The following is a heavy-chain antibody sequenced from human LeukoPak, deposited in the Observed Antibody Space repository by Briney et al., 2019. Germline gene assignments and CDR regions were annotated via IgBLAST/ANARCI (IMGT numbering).Heavy chain of an antibody. CDR3: ARGYRYSSARFDP. CDR1: GGSFSGYY. D-gene: IGHD6-19*01. Sequence: PSETLSLTCAVYGGSFSGYYWSWIRQPPGKGLEWIGEINHSGSTNYNPSLKSRVTISVDTSKNQFSLKLSSVTAADTAVYYCARGYRYSSARFDPWGQGTLVTVSS. CDR2: INHSGST. J-gene: IGHJ5*02. V-gene: IGHV4-34*01.